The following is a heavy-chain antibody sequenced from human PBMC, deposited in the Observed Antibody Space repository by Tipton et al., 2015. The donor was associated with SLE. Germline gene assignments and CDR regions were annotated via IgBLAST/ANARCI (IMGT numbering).Heavy chain of an antibody. V-gene: IGHV4-61*09. CDR1: GGSLSSGNYY. CDR3: ARVGPERTLDY. Sequence: TLSLTCTVSGGSLSSGNYYWSWIRQPAGKGLEWIGHIYTGGTTNHNPSLKSRVTMSIDTSKKQFSLKVSSVTAADTAVYYCARVGPERTLDYWGQGTLVTVSS. D-gene: IGHD1-14*01. J-gene: IGHJ4*02. CDR2: IYTGGTT.